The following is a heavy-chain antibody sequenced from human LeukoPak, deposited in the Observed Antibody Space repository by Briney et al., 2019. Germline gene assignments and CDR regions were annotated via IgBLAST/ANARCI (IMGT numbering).Heavy chain of an antibody. V-gene: IGHV1-18*01. J-gene: IGHJ1*01. CDR1: GYTFTNYG. D-gene: IGHD4-17*01. CDR2: ISAYNGKT. Sequence: ASVKVSCKASGYTFTNYGISWVRQAPGQGREWMGWISAYNGKTNYAQKVQGRVTMTTDTSTSTAYMELRSLRSDDTAVYYCARDDYGDYVSYFLHWGQGTLVIVSS. CDR3: ARDDYGDYVSYFLH.